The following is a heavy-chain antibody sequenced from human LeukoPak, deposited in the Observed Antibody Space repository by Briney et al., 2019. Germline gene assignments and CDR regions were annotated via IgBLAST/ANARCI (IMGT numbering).Heavy chain of an antibody. CDR1: GFSFGDYS. J-gene: IGHJ4*02. V-gene: IGHV3-48*01. Sequence: GGSLRLSCAASGFSFGDYSMTWVRQAPGKGLEWVSYIRSDSSAIYYADSVKGRFTISRDNAKKSLYLQMNSLRAEDTAVYYCASREGYYYDSSGIPLGIWGQGTLVTVSS. D-gene: IGHD3-22*01. CDR2: IRSDSSAI. CDR3: ASREGYYYDSSGIPLGI.